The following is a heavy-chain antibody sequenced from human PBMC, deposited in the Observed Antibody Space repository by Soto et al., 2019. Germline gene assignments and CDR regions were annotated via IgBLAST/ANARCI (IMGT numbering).Heavy chain of an antibody. J-gene: IGHJ1*01. CDR1: GYTFTSYG. Sequence: QVQLVQSGGEVKKPGASVKVSCKASGYTFTSYGISWVRQAPGQGLEWMGWFSTYNGNTNYAQKVQGRVTMTTDTSTSTAYMELRSLRSDDTAVYYCARASGDYGLSEYFQHWGQGTLVTVSS. CDR2: FSTYNGNT. D-gene: IGHD4-17*01. V-gene: IGHV1-18*01. CDR3: ARASGDYGLSEYFQH.